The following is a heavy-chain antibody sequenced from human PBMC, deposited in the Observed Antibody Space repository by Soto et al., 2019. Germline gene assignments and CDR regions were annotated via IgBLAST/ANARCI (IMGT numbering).Heavy chain of an antibody. J-gene: IGHJ4*02. Sequence: PGGSLRLSCAASGFIFSSYVMSWVRQAPGRGLEWVSVISGSGGSTNYADSVKGRFTISRDNSKNTLYLQMNSLRAEDTAVYYCAKVGYSSGWSFFDHWGQGTLVTVSS. CDR2: ISGSGGST. D-gene: IGHD6-19*01. V-gene: IGHV3-23*01. CDR3: AKVGYSSGWSFFDH. CDR1: GFIFSSYV.